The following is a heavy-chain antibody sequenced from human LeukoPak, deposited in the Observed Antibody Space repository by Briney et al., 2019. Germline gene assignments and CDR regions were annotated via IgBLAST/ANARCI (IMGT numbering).Heavy chain of an antibody. J-gene: IGHJ4*02. CDR2: INPSSGAT. CDR1: GYLFTNYY. V-gene: IGHV1-46*01. D-gene: IGHD3-10*01. CDR3: ARVGGSGSYSMYHFDS. Sequence: ASVRVSCKASGYLFTNYYMHWVRQAPGQGLEGLGLINPSSGATRYARKFQGRGTMTRHTSTSTVYMELSSLRFEDTAVYYCARVGGSGSYSMYHFDSWGQGTLVTVSS.